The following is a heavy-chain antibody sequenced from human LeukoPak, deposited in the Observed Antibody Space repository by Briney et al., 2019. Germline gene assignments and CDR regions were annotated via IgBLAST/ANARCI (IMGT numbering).Heavy chain of an antibody. CDR3: ARDGSGVWFDY. D-gene: IGHD3-10*01. J-gene: IGHJ4*02. V-gene: IGHV1-18*01. CDR1: GYTFSSFG. Sequence: ASVKVSCKASGYTFSSFGITWVRQAPGQGLEWMGWISIYNGKTDYAERLQGRVTMTTDSSTSTAYMDLRSLRSDDTAVYYCARDGSGVWFDYWGQGTLVTVSS. CDR2: ISIYNGKT.